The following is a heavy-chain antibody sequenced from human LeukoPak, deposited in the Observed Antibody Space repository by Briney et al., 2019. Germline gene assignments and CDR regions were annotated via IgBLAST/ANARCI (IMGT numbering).Heavy chain of an antibody. J-gene: IGHJ4*02. V-gene: IGHV1-69*04. D-gene: IGHD2-21*02. CDR3: ARLRLDCGGDCYYFDY. Sequence: SVKVSCKASGGTFSSYAISWVRQAPGQGLEWMGRIIPILGIANYAQKFQGRITITADKSTSTAYMELSSLRSEDTAVYYCARLRLDCGGDCYYFDYWGQGTLVTVSS. CDR2: IIPILGIA. CDR1: GGTFSSYA.